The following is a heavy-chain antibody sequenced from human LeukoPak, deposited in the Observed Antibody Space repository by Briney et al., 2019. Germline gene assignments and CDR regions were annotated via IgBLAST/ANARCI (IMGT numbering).Heavy chain of an antibody. Sequence: SGTLSLTCTVSGDSINSLDLWSWVRQPPGKGLEWIGEMYLSGTTHSNPSVKSRVTISIDKSKNQFFLNLSSVTAADTAVYYCARDPGYCSGGTCYHNYFDYWGQGTLVTVSS. CDR2: MYLSGTT. D-gene: IGHD2-15*01. CDR1: GDSINSLDL. V-gene: IGHV4-4*02. J-gene: IGHJ4*02. CDR3: ARDPGYCSGGTCYHNYFDY.